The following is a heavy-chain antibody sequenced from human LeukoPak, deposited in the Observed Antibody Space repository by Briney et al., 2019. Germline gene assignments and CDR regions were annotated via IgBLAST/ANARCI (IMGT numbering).Heavy chain of an antibody. Sequence: GGSLRLSCAASGFTFSSYAMCWVRQAPGKGLEWVSGISDNSGGRTYYADSVKGRFTISRDSPRNTLYLQMNSLRAEDTAVYYCARDSTVTTEALDCWGQGTLVTVSS. CDR3: ARDSTVTTEALDC. V-gene: IGHV3-23*01. CDR1: GFTFSSYA. CDR2: ISDNSGGRT. D-gene: IGHD4-17*01. J-gene: IGHJ4*02.